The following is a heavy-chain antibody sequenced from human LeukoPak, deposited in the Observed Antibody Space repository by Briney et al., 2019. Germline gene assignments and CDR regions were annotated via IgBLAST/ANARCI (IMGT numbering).Heavy chain of an antibody. V-gene: IGHV1-3*01. CDR3: ARDIYVPGLQWFGELFPGDY. J-gene: IGHJ4*02. Sequence: GASVKVSCKASGYTFTSYAMHWVRQAPGQRLEWMGWINAGNGNTKYSQNFQGRVTITRDTSASTAYMELSSLRSEDTAVYYCARDIYVPGLQWFGELFPGDYWGQGTLVTVSS. D-gene: IGHD3-10*01. CDR2: INAGNGNT. CDR1: GYTFTSYA.